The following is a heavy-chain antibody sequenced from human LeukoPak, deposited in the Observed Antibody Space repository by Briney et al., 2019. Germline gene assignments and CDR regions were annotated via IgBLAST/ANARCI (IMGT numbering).Heavy chain of an antibody. V-gene: IGHV1-2*02. CDR2: INPNSGGT. D-gene: IGHD6-13*01. CDR1: GYTFTGYY. CDR3: ARDVEQQLPDAFDI. Sequence: ASVKVSCKASGYTFTGYYMHWVRHAPGQGPEWMGWINPNSGGTNYAQKFQGRVTMTRDTSISTAYMELSRLRSGDTAVYYCARDVEQQLPDAFDIWGQGTMVTVSS. J-gene: IGHJ3*02.